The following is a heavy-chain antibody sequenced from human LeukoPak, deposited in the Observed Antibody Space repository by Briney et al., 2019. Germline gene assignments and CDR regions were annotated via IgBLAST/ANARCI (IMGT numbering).Heavy chain of an antibody. D-gene: IGHD2-15*01. CDR2: IYTSGST. CDR1: GGSISSYY. CDR3: ARDRKRASLSGVYAFDI. V-gene: IGHV4-4*07. J-gene: IGHJ3*02. Sequence: SETLSLTCTVSGGSISSYYWSWIRQPAGKGLEWIGRIYTSGSTNYNPSLKSRVTISVDKSKNQFSLKLSSVTAADTAVYYCARDRKRASLSGVYAFDIWGQATMVTVPS.